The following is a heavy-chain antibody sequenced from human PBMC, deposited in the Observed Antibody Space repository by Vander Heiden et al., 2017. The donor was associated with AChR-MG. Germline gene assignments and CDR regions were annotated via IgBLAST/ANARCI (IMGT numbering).Heavy chain of an antibody. CDR2: IYSGGST. CDR1: GFTVSSKY. D-gene: IGHD6-13*01. Sequence: EVQLVESGGGLVQPGGSLRLSCAAPGFTVSSKYMSWVRQAPGKGLEWVSVIYSGGSTYYADAVKGRFTISRDNSKNTLYLQMNRMRAEDTAVYYFAIGGRAAAENWFDPWGQGTLVTVSS. J-gene: IGHJ5*02. CDR3: AIGGRAAAENWFDP. V-gene: IGHV3-66*01.